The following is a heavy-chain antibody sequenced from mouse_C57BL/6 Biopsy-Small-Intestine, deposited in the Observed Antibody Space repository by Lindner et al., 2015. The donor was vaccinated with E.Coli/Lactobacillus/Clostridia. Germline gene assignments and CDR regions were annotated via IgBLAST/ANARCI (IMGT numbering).Heavy chain of an antibody. Sequence: SVKVSCKASGYTFTAYYMHWVRQAPGQGLEWLGWINPNSGGTSYPRKFQGWVTVTRDTSINTAYMELSRVTSDDTGVYYCVRSNVMASPAGPMDVWGQGTTVTVSS. J-gene: IGHJ1*01. D-gene: IGHD1-1*02. V-gene: IGHV1-22*01. CDR2: INPNSGGT. CDR1: GYTFTAYY. CDR3: VRSNVMASPAGPMDV.